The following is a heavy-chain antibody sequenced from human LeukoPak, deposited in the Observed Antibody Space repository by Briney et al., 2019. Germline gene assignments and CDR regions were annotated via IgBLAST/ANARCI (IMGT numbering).Heavy chain of an antibody. V-gene: IGHV4-59*08. J-gene: IGHJ6*02. D-gene: IGHD1-7*01. CDR3: ARTIPTRPTNWNYEDYGMDV. CDR2: IYYSGST. Sequence: PSETLSLTCTVSGGSISSYYWSWIRQPPGKGLEWIGYIYYSGSTNYNPSLKSRVTISVDTSKNQFSLKLSSVTAADTAVYYCARTIPTRPTNWNYEDYGMDVWGQGTTVTVSS. CDR1: GGSISSYY.